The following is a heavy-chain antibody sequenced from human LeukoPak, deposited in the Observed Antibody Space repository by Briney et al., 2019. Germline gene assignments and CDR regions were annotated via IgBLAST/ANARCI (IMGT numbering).Heavy chain of an antibody. V-gene: IGHV3-9*01. Sequence: GRSLRLSCAASGFTFYDYAMHWVRQAPGKGLEWVSGISWNSGSIGYADSVKGRFTISRDNAKNSLYLQMNSLRAEDTAIYYCAREAVTGTNDAFDIWGQGTMVTVSS. CDR1: GFTFYDYA. CDR3: AREAVTGTNDAFDI. CDR2: ISWNSGSI. J-gene: IGHJ3*02. D-gene: IGHD6-19*01.